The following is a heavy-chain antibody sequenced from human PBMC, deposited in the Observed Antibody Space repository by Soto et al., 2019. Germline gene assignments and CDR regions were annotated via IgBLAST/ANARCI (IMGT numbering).Heavy chain of an antibody. Sequence: PGGSLRLSCAASGFTFSSYSMNWVRQAPGKGLEWVSSISSSSSYIYYADSVKGRFTISRDNAKNSLYLQMNSLRAEDTAVYYCASGAYYYDNSAYYYYWGQGTLVTVSS. J-gene: IGHJ4*02. CDR3: ASGAYYYDNSAYYYY. CDR1: GFTFSSYS. V-gene: IGHV3-21*01. D-gene: IGHD3-22*01. CDR2: ISSSSSYI.